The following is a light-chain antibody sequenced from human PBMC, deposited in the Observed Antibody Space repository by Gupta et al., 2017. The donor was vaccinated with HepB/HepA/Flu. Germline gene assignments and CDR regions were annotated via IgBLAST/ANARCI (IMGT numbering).Light chain of an antibody. CDR1: SSDIENYNL. CDR3: CSYADVGTLV. CDR2: DVT. J-gene: IGLJ3*02. V-gene: IGLV2-23*02. Sequence: QSALTQPASVSGSPGQSITISCTGTSSDIENYNLVSWYQQHPDKAPQLIIYDVTKRPSGVSNRFSASKSGNTASLTISGLQAEDEADYYCCSYADVGTLVFGGGTRLTVL.